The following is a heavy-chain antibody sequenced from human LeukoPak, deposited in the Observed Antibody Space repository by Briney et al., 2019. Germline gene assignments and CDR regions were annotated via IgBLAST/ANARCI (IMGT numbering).Heavy chain of an antibody. CDR3: AREDYGDYVFDY. Sequence: HRASVKVSCKASGYSFTTFAMHWVRQAPGQRLEWMGRINAGNGNTKYSQEFQGRVTITRDTSASTAYMELSSLRFEDMAVYYCAREDYGDYVFDYWGQGTLVTVSS. CDR2: INAGNGNT. D-gene: IGHD4-17*01. J-gene: IGHJ4*02. CDR1: GYSFTTFA. V-gene: IGHV1-3*03.